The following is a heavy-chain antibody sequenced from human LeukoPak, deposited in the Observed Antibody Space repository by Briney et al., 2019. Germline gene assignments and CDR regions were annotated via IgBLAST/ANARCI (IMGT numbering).Heavy chain of an antibody. CDR2: MNPNSGNT. J-gene: IGHJ4*02. V-gene: IGHV1-8*02. CDR1: GGTFSSYA. Sequence: ASVKVSCKASGGTFSSYAINWVRQATGQGLEWMGWMNPNSGNTGYAQKFQGRVTMTRNTSISTAYMELSSLRSEDTAVYYCAARGYSGYDDFDYWGQGTLVTVSS. D-gene: IGHD5-12*01. CDR3: AARGYSGYDDFDY.